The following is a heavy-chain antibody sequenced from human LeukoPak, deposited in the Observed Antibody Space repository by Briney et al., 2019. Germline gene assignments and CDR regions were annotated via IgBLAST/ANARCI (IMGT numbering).Heavy chain of an antibody. V-gene: IGHV7-4-1*02. J-gene: IGHJ3*02. D-gene: IGHD4-17*01. CDR2: INTNTGNP. CDR1: RYNITSYA. CDR3: ARDLNYGDYSAFDI. Sequence: ASVKVSCKASRYNITSYAMNWVRQAPGQGLEWMGWINTNTGNPTYAQGFTGRFVFSLDTSVSTAYLQISSLKAEDTAVYYCARDLNYGDYSAFDIWGQGTMVTVSS.